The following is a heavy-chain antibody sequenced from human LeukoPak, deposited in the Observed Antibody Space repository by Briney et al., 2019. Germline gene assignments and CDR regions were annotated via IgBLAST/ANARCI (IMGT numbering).Heavy chain of an antibody. J-gene: IGHJ4*02. CDR3: ARLVGATQYYFDY. V-gene: IGHV1-69*13. D-gene: IGHD1-26*01. Sequence: ASVKVSCKASGGTFSSYAISWVRQAPGQGLEWMGGIIPIFGTANYAQKFQGRVTIPADESTSTAYMELSSLRSEDTAVYYCARLVGATQYYFDYWGQGTLVTVSS. CDR1: GGTFSSYA. CDR2: IIPIFGTA.